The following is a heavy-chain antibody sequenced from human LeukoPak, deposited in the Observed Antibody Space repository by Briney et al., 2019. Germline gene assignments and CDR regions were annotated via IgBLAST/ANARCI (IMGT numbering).Heavy chain of an antibody. V-gene: IGHV3-23*01. D-gene: IGHD6-13*01. Sequence: GGSLRLSCAASGFTFSSYAMSWVRQAPGRGLEWVSAISGSGGSTYYADSVKGRFTISRDNSKNTLYLQMNSLRAEDTAVYYCAKASSWYNQFNYWGQGTLVTVSS. CDR1: GFTFSSYA. J-gene: IGHJ4*02. CDR3: AKASSWYNQFNY. CDR2: ISGSGGST.